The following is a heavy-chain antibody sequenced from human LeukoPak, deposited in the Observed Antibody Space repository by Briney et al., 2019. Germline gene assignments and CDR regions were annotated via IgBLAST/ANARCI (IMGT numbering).Heavy chain of an antibody. Sequence: PSETLSLTCTVSGGSISSSSYYWGWIRQPPGKGLEWIGSIYYSGSTYYNPSLKSRVTISVDTSKNQFSLKLSSVTAADTAVYYCASHYYGSGSYYVAYYWGQGTLVTVSS. CDR3: ASHYYGSGSYYVAYY. V-gene: IGHV4-39*01. D-gene: IGHD3-10*01. CDR2: IYYSGST. J-gene: IGHJ4*02. CDR1: GGSISSSSYY.